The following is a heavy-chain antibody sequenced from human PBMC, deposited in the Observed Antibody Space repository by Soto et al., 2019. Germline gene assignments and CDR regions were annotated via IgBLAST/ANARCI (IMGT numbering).Heavy chain of an antibody. D-gene: IGHD3-22*01. J-gene: IGHJ5*02. V-gene: IGHV3-23*01. Sequence: LRLSCAASGFAFSSYVMSWVRQAPGKGLEWVSGISGSGGSTYYADSVKGRFTISRDNSKNTLFLQMNSLRAEDTAIYYCAKSKFYYDSSGYSWGQGTLVTVSS. CDR3: AKSKFYYDSSGYS. CDR2: ISGSGGST. CDR1: GFAFSSYV.